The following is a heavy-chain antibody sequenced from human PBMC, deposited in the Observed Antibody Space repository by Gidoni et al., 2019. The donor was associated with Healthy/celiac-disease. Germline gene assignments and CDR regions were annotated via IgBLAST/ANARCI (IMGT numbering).Heavy chain of an antibody. CDR1: GYSFTSYW. CDR3: ATYTNRSYDFWSGYYNYYYYYMDV. D-gene: IGHD3-3*01. CDR2: IDPSDSYT. J-gene: IGHJ6*03. V-gene: IGHV5-10-1*03. Sequence: EVQLVQSGAEVKKPGESLRISCKGSGYSFTSYWISWVRQMPGKGLEWMGRIDPSDSYTTYSPSFQGHVTISADKPISTAYLQWSSLKASDTAMYYCATYTNRSYDFWSGYYNYYYYYMDVWGKGTTVTVSS.